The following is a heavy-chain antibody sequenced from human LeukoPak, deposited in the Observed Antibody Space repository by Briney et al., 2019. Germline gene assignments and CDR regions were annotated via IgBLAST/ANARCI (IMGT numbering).Heavy chain of an antibody. CDR1: GFTFSSYW. CDR2: INSDGSST. V-gene: IGHV3-74*01. J-gene: IGHJ3*02. D-gene: IGHD3-22*01. Sequence: GGSLRLSCAASGFTFSSYWMHWVRQAPGKGLVWVSRINSDGSSTSYADSVKGRFTISRDNAKNTLYLQMNSLRAEDTAVYYCARDLGWIGSYSTDAFDIWGQGTMVTVSS. CDR3: ARDLGWIGSYSTDAFDI.